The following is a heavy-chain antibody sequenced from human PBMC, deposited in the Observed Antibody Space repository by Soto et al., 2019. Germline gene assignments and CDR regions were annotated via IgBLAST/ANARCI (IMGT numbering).Heavy chain of an antibody. J-gene: IGHJ5*02. CDR1: GFTFSSYG. Sequence: QVQLVESGGGVVQPGRSLRLSCAASGFTFSSYGMHWVRQAPGKGLEWVAVIWYDGSNKYYADSVKGRFTISRDNSKNTLYLQMNSLRAEDTAVYYCARGDEDIVVVPAAINNWFDPWGQGTLVTVSS. CDR3: ARGDEDIVVVPAAINNWFDP. CDR2: IWYDGSNK. D-gene: IGHD2-2*01. V-gene: IGHV3-33*01.